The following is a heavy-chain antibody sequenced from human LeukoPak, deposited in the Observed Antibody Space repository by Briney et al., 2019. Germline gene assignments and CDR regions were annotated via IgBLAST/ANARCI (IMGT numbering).Heavy chain of an antibody. V-gene: IGHV4-39*07. Sequence: PSETLSLTCTVSGGSISSSSYYWGWIRQPPGKGLEWIGSIYYSGSTYYNPSLKSRVTISVDTSKNQFSLKLSSVTAADTAVYYCAGVDIVVLPSADFDYWGQGTLVTVSS. CDR1: GGSISSSSYY. CDR2: IYYSGST. D-gene: IGHD2-2*01. CDR3: AGVDIVVLPSADFDY. J-gene: IGHJ4*02.